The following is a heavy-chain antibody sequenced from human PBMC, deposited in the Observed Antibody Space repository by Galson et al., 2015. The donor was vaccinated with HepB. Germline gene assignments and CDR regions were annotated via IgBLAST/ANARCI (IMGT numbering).Heavy chain of an antibody. CDR2: IIPGSDTAGNPHINPISGKI. V-gene: IGHV1-69*13. J-gene: IGHJ5*01. Sequence: SVKVSCKVSGGPFSTYCISWVRQAPGQGLEWMGGIIPGSDTAGNPHINPISGKITYARTFEGRVTITADGSTSTAYMEVTSLRFEDTAMYYCARSGQIAVSTSDSWFASWGQGTQVTVST. CDR3: ARSGQIAVSTSDSWFAS. D-gene: IGHD5/OR15-5a*01. CDR1: GGPFSTYC.